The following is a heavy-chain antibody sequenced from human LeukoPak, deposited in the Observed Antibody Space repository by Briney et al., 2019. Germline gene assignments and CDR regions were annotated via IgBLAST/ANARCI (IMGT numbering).Heavy chain of an antibody. J-gene: IGHJ4*02. CDR1: GCTFSSYW. CDR2: INSDGSGT. V-gene: IGHV3-74*01. CDR3: AKGGSTVIDY. Sequence: GGSQRLSCAASGCTFSSYWMHWVRQAPGKGLVWVSRINSDGSGTSYADSVKGRFTISRDNAKNTLYLQMNSLRAEDTAVYYCAKGGSTVIDYWGQGTLVTVSS. D-gene: IGHD2-2*01.